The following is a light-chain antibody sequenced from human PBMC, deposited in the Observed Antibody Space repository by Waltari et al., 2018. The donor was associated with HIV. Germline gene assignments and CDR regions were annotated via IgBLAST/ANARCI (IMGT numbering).Light chain of an antibody. Sequence: EIVMTQSPVTLSASPGERATLSCRASQSVTSNLAWYQQKPGQAPRLLIYGASTRATGIPARFSGSGSGTEFTLTISSLQSEDFAVYYCQHYNNWPPWTFGQGTQLEIK. CDR2: GAS. CDR3: QHYNNWPPWT. CDR1: QSVTSN. J-gene: IGKJ2*02. V-gene: IGKV3-15*01.